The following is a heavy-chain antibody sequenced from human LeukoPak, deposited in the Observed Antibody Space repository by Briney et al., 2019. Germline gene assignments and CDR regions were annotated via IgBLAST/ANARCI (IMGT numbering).Heavy chain of an antibody. CDR2: INPNSGGT. D-gene: IGHD3-16*02. CDR1: GYTFTGYY. V-gene: IGHV1-2*06. CDR3: VRDLSRSPAWFDP. Sequence: ASVKVSCKASGYTFTGYYMHWVRQAPGQGLEWMGRINPNSGGTNYAQKFQGRVTMTRDTSISTAYMELSRLRSDDTAVYYCVRDLSRSPAWFDPWGQGTLVTVSS. J-gene: IGHJ5*02.